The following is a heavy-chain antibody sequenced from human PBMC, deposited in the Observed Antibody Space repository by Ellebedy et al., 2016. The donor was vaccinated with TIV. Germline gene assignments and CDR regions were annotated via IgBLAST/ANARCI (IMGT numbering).Heavy chain of an antibody. CDR2: IYYSGST. J-gene: IGHJ4*02. CDR1: GGSITGYY. D-gene: IGHD3-10*01. V-gene: IGHV4-59*01. CDR3: ARGIFGESIGLYFDS. Sequence: SETLSLTCTVSGGSITGYYWTWIRQSPGKGLEWIGNIYYSGSTNYNPSLKTRVAMSVDTSKSQFYLELNSVTAADPAQYHCARGIFGESIGLYFDSWGQGTLVTVSS.